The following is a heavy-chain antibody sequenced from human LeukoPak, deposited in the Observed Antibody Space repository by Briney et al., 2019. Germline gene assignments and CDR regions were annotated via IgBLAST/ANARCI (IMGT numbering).Heavy chain of an antibody. Sequence: SVKVSCKASGGTFSSYAISWVRQAPGQGLEWMGGIIPIFGTANYAQKFQGRVTITADESTSTAYMELSSLRSEDTAVYYCARGVGDSYCGGDCHALADYWGQGTLVTVSS. CDR2: IIPIFGTA. CDR1: GGTFSSYA. D-gene: IGHD2-21*01. V-gene: IGHV1-69*13. J-gene: IGHJ4*02. CDR3: ARGVGDSYCGGDCHALADY.